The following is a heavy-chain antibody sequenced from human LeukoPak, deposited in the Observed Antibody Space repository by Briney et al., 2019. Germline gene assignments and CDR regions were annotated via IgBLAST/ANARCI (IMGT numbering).Heavy chain of an antibody. CDR3: ARGGAYYYDSSGFYDDAFHV. CDR1: GYTFTSYD. D-gene: IGHD3-22*01. CDR2: MNPNSGNT. V-gene: IGHV1-8*03. J-gene: IGHJ3*01. Sequence: ASVKVSCKASGYTFTSYDINWVRQATGQGLEWMGWMNPNSGNTGYAQKFQGRVTITRNTSISTAYMELSSLRSEDTAVYYCARGGAYYYDSSGFYDDAFHVWGQGTMVTVSS.